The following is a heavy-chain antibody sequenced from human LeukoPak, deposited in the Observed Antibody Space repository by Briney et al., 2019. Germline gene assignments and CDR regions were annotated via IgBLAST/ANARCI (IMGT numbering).Heavy chain of an antibody. D-gene: IGHD3-22*01. V-gene: IGHV4-59*01. J-gene: IGHJ4*02. CDR2: IYYSGST. Sequence: SETLSLTCTVSGGSISSYYWSWIRQPPGKGLEWIGYIYYSGSTNYNPSLKSRVTISVDTSKNQFSLKLSSVTAADTAVYYCARVTYYYDSSGYYHFDYWGQGTLVSVSS. CDR3: ARVTYYYDSSGYYHFDY. CDR1: GGSISSYY.